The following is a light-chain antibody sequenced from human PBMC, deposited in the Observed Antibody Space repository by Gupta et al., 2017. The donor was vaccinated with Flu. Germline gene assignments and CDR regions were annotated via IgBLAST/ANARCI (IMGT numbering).Light chain of an antibody. Sequence: ELVLTQPPATLTVSPEESATIPCRASQCVSSNLACYQQKPGQAPRHLIYAASTRATGIPARFSGSGSGTKFTLTISSRQSEDFAVYYCQQSSDWTLYTFGQGTKLQIK. V-gene: IGKV3-15*01. CDR1: QCVSSN. CDR3: QQSSDWTLYT. CDR2: AAS. J-gene: IGKJ2*01.